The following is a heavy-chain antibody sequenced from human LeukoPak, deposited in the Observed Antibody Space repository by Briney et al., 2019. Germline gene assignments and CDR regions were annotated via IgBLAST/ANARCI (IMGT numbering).Heavy chain of an antibody. Sequence: ESLKISCAASGFTFSSYAMSWIRQPPGKGLEWIGEINHSGSTNYNPSLKSRVTISVDSSKNQFSLKLSSVSAADTAVYYCARVVEMATVGYFDYWGQGTLVTVSS. CDR2: INHSGST. CDR3: ARVVEMATVGYFDY. V-gene: IGHV4-34*01. D-gene: IGHD5-24*01. J-gene: IGHJ4*02. CDR1: GFTFSSYA.